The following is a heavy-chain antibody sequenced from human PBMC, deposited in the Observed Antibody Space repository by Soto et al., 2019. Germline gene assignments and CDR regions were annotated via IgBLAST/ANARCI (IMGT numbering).Heavy chain of an antibody. CDR2: INPKTGDT. CDR1: GSSFTHYY. V-gene: IGHV1-2*02. D-gene: IGHD1-26*01. Sequence: ASVQVSCKASGSSFTHYYIHLVRRPPGQGLEWMGLINPKTGDTNYAQKFRDRVSMTRDASTDTASMRLSSLRSDDTGVYYCARIPGQKNSRGDYWGQGTPVTVSS. CDR3: ARIPGQKNSRGDY. J-gene: IGHJ4*02.